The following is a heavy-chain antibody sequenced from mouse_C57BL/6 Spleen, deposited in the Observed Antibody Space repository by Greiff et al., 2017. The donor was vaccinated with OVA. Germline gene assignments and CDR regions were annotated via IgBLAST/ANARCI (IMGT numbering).Heavy chain of an antibody. Sequence: QVQLQQSGAELVRPGASVTLSCKASGYTFTDYEMHWVKQTPVHGLEWIGAIDPETGGTAYNQKFKGQAILTADKSSSTAYMELRSLTSEDSAVYYCTRSGDYDPYWYFDVWGTGTTVTVSS. D-gene: IGHD2-4*01. CDR2: IDPETGGT. CDR1: GYTFTDYE. J-gene: IGHJ1*03. CDR3: TRSGDYDPYWYFDV. V-gene: IGHV1-15*01.